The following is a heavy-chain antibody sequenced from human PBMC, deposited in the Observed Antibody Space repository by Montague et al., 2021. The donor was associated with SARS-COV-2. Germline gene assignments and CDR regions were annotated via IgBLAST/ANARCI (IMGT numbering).Heavy chain of an antibody. Sequence: SLRLSCAASGFTFSSYAMHWVRQAPGKGLEWVAVISYDGSNKYYADSVKGRFTISRDNSKNTLYLQMNSLRAEDTAVYYCARDERSLVLLWFGELLYTYLDYWGQGTLVTGSS. J-gene: IGHJ4*02. D-gene: IGHD3-10*01. CDR1: GFTFSSYA. V-gene: IGHV3-30-3*01. CDR3: ARDERSLVLLWFGELLYTYLDY. CDR2: ISYDGSNK.